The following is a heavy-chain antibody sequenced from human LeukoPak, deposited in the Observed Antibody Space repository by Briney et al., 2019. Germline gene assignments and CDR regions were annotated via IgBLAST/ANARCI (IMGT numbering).Heavy chain of an antibody. V-gene: IGHV3-74*01. Sequence: GGSLRLSCAASGFTFSRYWMHWVRQAPGKGLVWVSRISSDGSSTSYADSVKGRFTISRDNAKNTLYLQMNSLRAEDTAVYYCARARYCSGGSCYSGYFQQWGQGTLVTVSS. CDR3: ARARYCSGGSCYSGYFQQ. D-gene: IGHD2-15*01. CDR2: ISSDGSST. J-gene: IGHJ1*01. CDR1: GFTFSRYW.